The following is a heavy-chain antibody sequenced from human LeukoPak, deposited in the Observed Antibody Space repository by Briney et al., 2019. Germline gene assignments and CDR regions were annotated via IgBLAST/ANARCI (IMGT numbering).Heavy chain of an antibody. CDR1: GFTFGDYA. CDR3: ARDRDRYCTNGVCYYYYMDV. J-gene: IGHJ6*03. Sequence: GGSLRLSCTASGFTFGDYAMSWVRQAPGKGLEWVSSISSSSSYIYYADSVKGRFTISRDNAKNSLYLQMNSLRAEDTAVYYCARDRDRYCTNGVCYYYYMDVWGKGTTVTVSS. D-gene: IGHD2-8*01. CDR2: ISSSSSYI. V-gene: IGHV3-21*01.